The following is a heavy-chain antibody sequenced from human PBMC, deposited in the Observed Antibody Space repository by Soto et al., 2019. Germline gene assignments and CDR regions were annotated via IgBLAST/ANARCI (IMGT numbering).Heavy chain of an antibody. CDR2: IYYSGST. CDR1: GGSISGYY. V-gene: IGHV4-59*01. Sequence: PSETLSLTCTVSGGSISGYYWSWIRQPPGKGLEWIGYIYYSGSTNYNPSLKSRVTISVDTSKNQFSLKLSSVTAADTAVYYCARDYYYDSSGYFSGGYFDYWGQGTLVTVSS. D-gene: IGHD3-22*01. CDR3: ARDYYYDSSGYFSGGYFDY. J-gene: IGHJ4*02.